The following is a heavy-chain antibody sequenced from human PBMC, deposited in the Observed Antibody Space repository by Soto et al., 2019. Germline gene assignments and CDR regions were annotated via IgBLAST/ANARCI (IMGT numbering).Heavy chain of an antibody. J-gene: IGHJ4*02. CDR3: ARAPMVLSRSYFDS. D-gene: IGHD2-8*01. V-gene: IGHV4-59*01. CDR2: ISYSGNT. CDR1: GGSISNFY. Sequence: SETLSLTCTVSGGSISNFYWIWIRQPPGKGLEWIGYISYSGNTNYNPSLKSRVSISVDTSKNQLSLNLTSVTAADTAVYYCARAPMVLSRSYFDSWGQGTPVTVS.